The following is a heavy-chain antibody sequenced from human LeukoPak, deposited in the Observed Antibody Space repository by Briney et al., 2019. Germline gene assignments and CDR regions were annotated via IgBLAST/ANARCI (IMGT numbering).Heavy chain of an antibody. CDR1: GYTFTGYY. V-gene: IGHV1-2*06. CDR3: ARDPPQWLETFDY. D-gene: IGHD6-19*01. CDR2: INPNSGGT. Sequence: ASVTVSCKASGYTFTGYYMHWVRQAPGQGLEWMGRINPNSGGTNYAQKFQGRVTMTRDTSISTAYMELSRLRSDDTAVYYCARDPPQWLETFDYWGQGTLVTVSS. J-gene: IGHJ4*02.